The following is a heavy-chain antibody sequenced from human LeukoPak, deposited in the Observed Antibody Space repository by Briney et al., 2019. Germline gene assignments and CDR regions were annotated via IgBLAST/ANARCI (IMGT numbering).Heavy chain of an antibody. V-gene: IGHV4-59*01. CDR3: AREAVYSYGFEY. CDR2: IHYSGST. CDR1: GGSISSYY. J-gene: IGHJ4*02. D-gene: IGHD5-18*01. Sequence: PSETLSLTCTVSGGSISSYYWSWLRQPPGKGLEWIGYIHYSGSTNYNPSLKSRVTISVDTSKNQFSLKLSSVTAADTAVYYCAREAVYSYGFEYWGQGTLVTVSS.